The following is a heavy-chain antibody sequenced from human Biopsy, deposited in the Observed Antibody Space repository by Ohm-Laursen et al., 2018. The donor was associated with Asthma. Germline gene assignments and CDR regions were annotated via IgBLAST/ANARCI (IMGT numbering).Heavy chain of an antibody. Sequence: PSLTCNVGGAYIGSRDHHWAWIPHSPRAGPGWVGFVFWSGTTHYNRSLERRLSISIDTTRNEFSMTLRSVTAADTAVYFCARVASYGDLYFGIDVWGPGTTVSVS. D-gene: IGHD4-17*01. J-gene: IGHJ6*02. CDR2: VFWSGTT. CDR1: GAYIGSRDHH. V-gene: IGHV4-30-4*01. CDR3: ARVASYGDLYFGIDV.